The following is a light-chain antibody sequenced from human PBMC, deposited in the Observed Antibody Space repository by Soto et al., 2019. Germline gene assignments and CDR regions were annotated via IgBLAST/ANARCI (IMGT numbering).Light chain of an antibody. CDR1: QSVLYRSNNKNY. CDR2: WAS. CDR3: HQFYSVPFT. Sequence: DIVMTQSPNSLAVSLGERATINCKSSQSVLYRSNNKNYLAWYQQKPGQPPKLLIYWASTRESGVPDRFSGSGSGTDFTLTISSLQAEDVAVYYCHQFYSVPFTFGPGTEVDIK. J-gene: IGKJ3*01. V-gene: IGKV4-1*01.